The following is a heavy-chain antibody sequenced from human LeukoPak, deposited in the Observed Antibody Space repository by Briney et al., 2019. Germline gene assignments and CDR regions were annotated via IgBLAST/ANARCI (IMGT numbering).Heavy chain of an antibody. CDR1: GFTFSNYW. CDR2: SNSDGSRT. CDR3: ASLLLCYGCSSSSDSFNI. J-gene: IGHJ3*02. V-gene: IGHV3-74*01. D-gene: IGHD6-6*01. Sequence: GGSLRLSCAASGFTFSNYWMRWVRQAPGKGLVWVSRSNSDGSRTTYADSVKGRFTISRDNAKNTLYLQMNSLRAEDTAVYYCASLLLCYGCSSSSDSFNIWGQGTMVTVSS.